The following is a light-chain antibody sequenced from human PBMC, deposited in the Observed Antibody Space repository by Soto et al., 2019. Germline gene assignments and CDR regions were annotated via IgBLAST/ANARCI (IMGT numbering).Light chain of an antibody. CDR2: WAS. Sequence: DIVMTQSPDSLAVSLGERATISCKSSQSLLYSSSNKNYLAWYQQKPGQPPKLLVSWASTRESGVPDRFSGSGSGTDLTLTISSLQAEDVAIYYCQQYYSLYTFGQGTKLEIK. V-gene: IGKV4-1*01. CDR1: QSLLYSSSNKNY. CDR3: QQYYSLYT. J-gene: IGKJ2*01.